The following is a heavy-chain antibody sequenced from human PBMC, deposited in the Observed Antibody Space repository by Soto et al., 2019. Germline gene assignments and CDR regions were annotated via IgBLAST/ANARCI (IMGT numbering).Heavy chain of an antibody. CDR2: FDPEDGGT. CDR1: GSTLTELS. Sequence: QVQLVQSGAEVKKPGASVKVSCKVSGSTLTELSMHWVRQAPGKGLEWMGGFDPEDGGTFYAQKFQGRVTMTEDTSAATVYMELRSLRSEDTAVYYCASPGVHVYHYYYGLDVWGQGTTVTVSS. D-gene: IGHD2-8*01. J-gene: IGHJ6*02. V-gene: IGHV1-24*01. CDR3: ASPGVHVYHYYYGLDV.